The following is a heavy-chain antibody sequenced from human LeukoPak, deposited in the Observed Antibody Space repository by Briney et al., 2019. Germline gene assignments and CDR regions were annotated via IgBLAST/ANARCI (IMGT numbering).Heavy chain of an antibody. V-gene: IGHV3-30*18. CDR1: GFTFSSYG. D-gene: IGHD3-16*02. Sequence: GGSLRLSCAASGFTFSSYGMHWVRQAPGKGLEWVAVISYDGSNKYYADSVKGRFTISRDNSKNTLYLQMNSLRAEDTAVYYCAKDLRLRLGELSFLVDYWGQGTLVTVSS. J-gene: IGHJ4*02. CDR2: ISYDGSNK. CDR3: AKDLRLRLGELSFLVDY.